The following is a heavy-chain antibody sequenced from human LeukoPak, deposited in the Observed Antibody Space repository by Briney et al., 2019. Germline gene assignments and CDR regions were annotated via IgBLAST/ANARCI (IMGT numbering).Heavy chain of an antibody. V-gene: IGHV4-59*08. Sequence: SSETLSLTCTVSGGSISSYYWSWIRQPPGKGLEWIGYIYYSGSTNYNPSLKSRVTISVDTSKNQFSLKLSSVTAADTAVYYCASGDDSSGYYLLDYWGQGTLVTVSS. J-gene: IGHJ4*02. CDR2: IYYSGST. CDR1: GGSISSYY. D-gene: IGHD3-22*01. CDR3: ASGDDSSGYYLLDY.